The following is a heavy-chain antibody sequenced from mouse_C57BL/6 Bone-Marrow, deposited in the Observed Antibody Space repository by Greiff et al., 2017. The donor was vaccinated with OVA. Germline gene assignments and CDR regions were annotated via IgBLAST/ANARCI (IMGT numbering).Heavy chain of an antibody. D-gene: IGHD2-5*01. CDR1: GFTFSSYG. Sequence: EVNVVESGGDLVKPGGSLKLSCAASGFTFSSYGMSWVRQTPDKRLEWVATISSGGSYTYYPDSVKGRFTISRDNAKNTLYLQMSSLKSEDTAMYYCARHYSNYCWYFDVWGTGTTVTVSS. J-gene: IGHJ1*03. CDR3: ARHYSNYCWYFDV. CDR2: ISSGGSYT. V-gene: IGHV5-6*01.